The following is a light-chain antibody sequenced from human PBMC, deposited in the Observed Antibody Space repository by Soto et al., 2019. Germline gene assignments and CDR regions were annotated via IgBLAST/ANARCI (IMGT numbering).Light chain of an antibody. Sequence: DIVMTQSPLSLPVTPGEPASISCRSSQTLLQSNGYNYLDWYLQKPGQSPQLHIYLGSSRASGVPDRFSGSGSGTDFTLKISRVEAEDVGVYYCMQALQTPTFGGGTKVEIK. CDR2: LGS. CDR1: QTLLQSNGYNY. V-gene: IGKV2-28*01. J-gene: IGKJ4*01. CDR3: MQALQTPT.